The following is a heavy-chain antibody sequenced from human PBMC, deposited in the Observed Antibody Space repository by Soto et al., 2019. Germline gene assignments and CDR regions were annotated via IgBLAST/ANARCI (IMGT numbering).Heavy chain of an antibody. CDR3: AKAPAYYYYYGMDV. CDR2: ISGSGSST. V-gene: IGHV3-23*01. Sequence: HPGGSLRLSCAASGFPFSSYAMSWVRQAPGKGLEWVSGISGSGSSTYYADSVKGRFTISRDNSKNTLYLQMNGLRAEDTAVYYCAKAPAYYYYYGMDVWGQGTTVTVSS. J-gene: IGHJ6*02. CDR1: GFPFSSYA.